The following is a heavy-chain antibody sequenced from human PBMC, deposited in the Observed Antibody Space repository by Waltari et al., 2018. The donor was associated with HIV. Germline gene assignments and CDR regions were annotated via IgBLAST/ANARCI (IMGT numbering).Heavy chain of an antibody. D-gene: IGHD2-8*01. Sequence: EVQLLESGGGLVQPGGSLRLSCAASGFNFRNFAMSWVRQAPGKAPEWVSALSGSGINASYADYVKGRFTISRDFSNNTLFLQMNNLRAEDTAVYFCAKSMRDLRPSAFDVWGQGTMVAISS. CDR2: LSGSGINA. CDR3: AKSMRDLRPSAFDV. J-gene: IGHJ3*01. V-gene: IGHV3-23*01. CDR1: GFNFRNFA.